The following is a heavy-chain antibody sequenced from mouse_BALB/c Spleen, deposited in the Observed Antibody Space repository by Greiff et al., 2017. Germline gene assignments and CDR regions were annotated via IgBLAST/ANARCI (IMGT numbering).Heavy chain of an antibody. V-gene: IGHV2-2*02. CDR2: IWSGGST. J-gene: IGHJ2*01. CDR1: GFSLTSYG. Sequence: QVQLQQSGPGLVQPSQSLSITCPVSGFSLTSYGVPWVRQSPGKGLEWLGVIWSGGSTDYNAAFISRLSISKDNSKSQVFFKMNSLQANDTAIYCCARKGEGRNYFDYWGQGTTLTVAS. CDR3: ARKGEGRNYFDY.